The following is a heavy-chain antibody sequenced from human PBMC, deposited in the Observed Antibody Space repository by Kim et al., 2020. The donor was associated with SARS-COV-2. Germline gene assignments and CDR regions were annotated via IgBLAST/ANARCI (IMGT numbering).Heavy chain of an antibody. CDR2: ISYDGSNK. Sequence: GGSLRLSCAASGFTFSSYAMHWVRQAPGKGLEWVAVISYDGSNKYYADSVKGRFTISRDNSKNTLYLQMNSLRAEDTAVYYCARDYDYVWGYWGQGTLVT. V-gene: IGHV3-30*04. CDR3: ARDYDYVWGY. CDR1: GFTFSSYA. J-gene: IGHJ4*02. D-gene: IGHD3-16*01.